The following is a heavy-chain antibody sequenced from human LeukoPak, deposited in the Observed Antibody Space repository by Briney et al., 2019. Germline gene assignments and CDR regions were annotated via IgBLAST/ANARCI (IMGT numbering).Heavy chain of an antibody. J-gene: IGHJ4*02. V-gene: IGHV1-2*02. CDR2: INPNSGGT. CDR1: GYTFTGYY. Sequence: GASVKVSCKASGYTFTGYYMHWVRQAPGQGLEWMGWINPNSGGTNYAQKFQGRVTMTRDTSISTAYMELRRLRSDDTAVYYCAGAPGYLYYFDYWGQGTLVTVSS. CDR3: AGAPGYLYYFDY. D-gene: IGHD3-9*01.